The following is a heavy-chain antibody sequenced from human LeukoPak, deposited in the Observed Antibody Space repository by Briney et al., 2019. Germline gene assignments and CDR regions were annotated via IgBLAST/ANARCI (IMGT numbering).Heavy chain of an antibody. CDR2: ISGSGGST. V-gene: IGHV3-23*01. J-gene: IGHJ4*02. CDR3: AKGYSVGATNLNFDY. CDR1: GFTFSSYA. D-gene: IGHD1-26*01. Sequence: GGSLRLSCAASGFTFSSYAMSWVRQAPGKGLEWVSAISGSGGSTYYADSVKGRFTISRDNSKNTLDLQMNSLRAEDTAVYYCAKGYSVGATNLNFDYWGQGTLVTVSS.